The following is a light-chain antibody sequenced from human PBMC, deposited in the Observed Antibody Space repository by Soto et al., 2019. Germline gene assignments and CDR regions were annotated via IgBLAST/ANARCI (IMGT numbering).Light chain of an antibody. CDR3: QQTYSSPQT. Sequence: DIQITQSPSSLSASVGDRVTITCRASQSISSFLNWYQQKPGKAPKLLVYGASSLQSGVPSRVSGSGSGTDFTLTISSLQPEDFANYFCQQTYSSPQTFGQGTKVDIK. CDR1: QSISSF. CDR2: GAS. J-gene: IGKJ1*01. V-gene: IGKV1-39*01.